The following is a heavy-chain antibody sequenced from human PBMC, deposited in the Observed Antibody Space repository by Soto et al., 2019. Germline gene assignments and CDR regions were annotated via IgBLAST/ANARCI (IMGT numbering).Heavy chain of an antibody. CDR1: GFTFSSYS. CDR3: ASCLGLYRGDGTGGRENF. Sequence: EVQLVESGGGLVQPGGSLRLSCAASGFTFSSYSMNWVRQAPGKGLEWVSYISSSSSTIYYADSVRGRFTISRDNAKNSLYLQMNRLRDEDTAVDYCASCLGLYRGDGTGGRENFWGQGTLVTVSS. CDR2: ISSSSSTI. V-gene: IGHV3-48*02. D-gene: IGHD2-8*02. J-gene: IGHJ4*02.